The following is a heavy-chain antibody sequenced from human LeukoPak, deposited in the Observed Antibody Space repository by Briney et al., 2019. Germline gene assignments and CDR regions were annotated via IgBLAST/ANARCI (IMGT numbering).Heavy chain of an antibody. Sequence: SQTLSLTCTVSGALISSGGYYWSWIRQHPGKGLEWIGYIDDSGRTYYNPPLKSRITISVDASKNHFSLNLNSVTAADTAVYFCARNNGVDFDYWGQGTLVTVSS. V-gene: IGHV4-31*03. CDR1: GALISSGGYY. CDR3: ARNNGVDFDY. D-gene: IGHD2-8*01. CDR2: IDDSGRT. J-gene: IGHJ4*02.